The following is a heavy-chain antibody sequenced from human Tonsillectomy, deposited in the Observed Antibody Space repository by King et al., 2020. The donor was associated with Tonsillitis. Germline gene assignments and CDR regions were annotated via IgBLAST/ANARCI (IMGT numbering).Heavy chain of an antibody. CDR3: AKGITYSDY. Sequence: VQLVEAGGGLVQPWGSLRLSCSASGFPFSSYALSWVRQAPGKGLEWVSAISGIGGYPYYADSVKGRFTISGDNSKNTLYLQMNSLRAEDTAVYYCAKGITYSDYWGQGTLVTVSS. J-gene: IGHJ4*02. D-gene: IGHD1-14*01. CDR2: ISGIGGYP. V-gene: IGHV3-23*04. CDR1: GFPFSSYA.